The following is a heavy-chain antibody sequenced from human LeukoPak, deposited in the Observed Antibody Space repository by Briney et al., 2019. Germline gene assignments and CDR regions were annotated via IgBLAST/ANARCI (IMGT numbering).Heavy chain of an antibody. J-gene: IGHJ4*02. Sequence: ASVMVSCNASGYTFSTYDINWVRQATGQGLEWMAWMSPNSGNTGYAQKFQGRVTMTRNTSISTAYMELSSLRSEDTAVYYCARVAGNCGGDCYRLVYWGQGTLVTVAS. CDR2: MSPNSGNT. CDR3: ARVAGNCGGDCYRLVY. D-gene: IGHD2-21*01. CDR1: GYTFSTYD. V-gene: IGHV1-8*01.